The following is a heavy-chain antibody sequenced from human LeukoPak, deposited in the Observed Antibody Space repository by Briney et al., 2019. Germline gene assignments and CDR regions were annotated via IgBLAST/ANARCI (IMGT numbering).Heavy chain of an antibody. CDR1: IDSITKSY. CDR3: VRELKPPAGYYYFYLLDV. Sequence: SETLSLTCTISIDSITKSYWNWVPQPAGKGLEWIGRIYPSGSTNYNPSLKSRVTLSLDTSKNPFSLSLTSVTAADTAVYYCVRELKPPAGYYYFYLLDVWGRGTTVTVSS. V-gene: IGHV4-4*07. CDR2: IYPSGST. D-gene: IGHD2-2*01. J-gene: IGHJ6*03.